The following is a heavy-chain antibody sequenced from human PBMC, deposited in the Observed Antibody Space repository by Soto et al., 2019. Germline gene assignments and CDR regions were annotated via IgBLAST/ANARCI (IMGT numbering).Heavy chain of an antibody. D-gene: IGHD1-1*01. Sequence: GASVKVSCKASGYTFSNYGISWVRQAPGQGLEWMGWISANTGKTRYAEKFQGRVTMTTDTSTATVYMELKSLRFDDTALYYCVRDFRHLLDPSYFDYWGQGTLVPSPQ. J-gene: IGHJ4*02. V-gene: IGHV1-18*01. CDR1: GYTFSNYG. CDR2: ISANTGKT. CDR3: VRDFRHLLDPSYFDY.